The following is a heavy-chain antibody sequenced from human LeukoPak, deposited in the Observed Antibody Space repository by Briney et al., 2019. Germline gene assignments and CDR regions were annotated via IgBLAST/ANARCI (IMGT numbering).Heavy chain of an antibody. CDR3: ARGRSGSSQRHYYYYYYGMDV. J-gene: IGHJ6*02. Sequence: PSETLSLTCAVYGGSFSGYYWSWIRQPPGKGLEWIGEINHSGSTNYNPFLKSRVTISVDTSKNQFSLKLSSVTAADTAVYYCARGRSGSSQRHYYYYYYGMDVWGQGTTVTVSS. D-gene: IGHD1-26*01. CDR2: INHSGST. CDR1: GGSFSGYY. V-gene: IGHV4-34*01.